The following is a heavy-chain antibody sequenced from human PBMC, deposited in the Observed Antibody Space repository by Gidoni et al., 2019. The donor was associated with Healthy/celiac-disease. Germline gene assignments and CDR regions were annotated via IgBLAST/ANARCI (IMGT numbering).Heavy chain of an antibody. CDR2: INHSGST. CDR3: ARVLEYSSSFWRRGYFDY. CDR1: GGSFRGYY. D-gene: IGHD6-6*01. J-gene: IGHJ4*02. Sequence: QVQLQQWGAGLLKPSETLSLTCAVYGGSFRGYYWSWIRQPPGKGLEWIGEINHSGSTNYNPSLKRRVTISVDTSKNQFSLKLSSVTAADTAVYYCARVLEYSSSFWRRGYFDYWGQGTLVTVSS. V-gene: IGHV4-34*01.